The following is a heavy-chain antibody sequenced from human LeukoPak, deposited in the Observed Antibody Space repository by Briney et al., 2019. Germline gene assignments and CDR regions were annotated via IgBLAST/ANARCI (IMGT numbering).Heavy chain of an antibody. CDR1: GFTFSNYG. Sequence: GGSLRLSCVASGFTFSNYGMHWVRQAPGKGLEWVAVISYDGTNKYYADSVKGRFTISRDYPKNTLFLQMSSLRAEDTAVYYCAKGRYSSTWCSDYWGQGTLVTVSS. CDR3: AKGRYSSTWCSDY. CDR2: ISYDGTNK. D-gene: IGHD6-13*01. J-gene: IGHJ4*02. V-gene: IGHV3-30*18.